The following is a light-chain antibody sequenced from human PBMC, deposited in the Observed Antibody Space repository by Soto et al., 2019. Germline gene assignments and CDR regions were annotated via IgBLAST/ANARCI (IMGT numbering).Light chain of an antibody. Sequence: QSALTQPPSASGSPGQSVTISCTGTSSDVCDYNYVSWYQQHPGKAPKFIIYEVSKRPSGVPDRFSGSKSGNTASLTVSGLQAEDEADYFCSSYAGSNNWVFGGGTKVTVL. V-gene: IGLV2-8*01. CDR2: EVS. CDR1: SSDVCDYNY. J-gene: IGLJ3*02. CDR3: SSYAGSNNWV.